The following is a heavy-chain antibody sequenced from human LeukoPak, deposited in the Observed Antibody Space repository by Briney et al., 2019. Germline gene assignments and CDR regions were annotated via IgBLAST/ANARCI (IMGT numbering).Heavy chain of an antibody. V-gene: IGHV6-1*01. Sequence: SQTLSLTCAISGDSVSSNSAAWNWTRQSPARGLEWLGRTYYRSKWYNDYAVSVKSRITINPDTTKNQFSLQLNSVTPEDTAVYYCARVRHPLGAARRSAFDIWGQGTMVTVSS. CDR2: TYYRSKWYN. D-gene: IGHD6-6*01. CDR3: ARVRHPLGAARRSAFDI. J-gene: IGHJ3*02. CDR1: GDSVSSNSAA.